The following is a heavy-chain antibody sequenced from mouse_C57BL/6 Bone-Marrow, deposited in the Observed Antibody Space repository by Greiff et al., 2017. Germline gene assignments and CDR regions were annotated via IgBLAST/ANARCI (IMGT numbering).Heavy chain of an antibody. V-gene: IGHV5-9-1*02. CDR2: ISSGGDYI. J-gene: IGHJ1*03. CDR3: TRDRFLYYGSSYHWYFDV. Sequence: EVKLVESGEGLVKPGGSLKLSCAASGFTFSSYAMSWVRQTPEKRLEWVAYISSGGDYIYYADTVKGRFTISRDNARNTLYLQMSSLKSEDTAMYYCTRDRFLYYGSSYHWYFDVWGTGTTVTVSS. D-gene: IGHD1-1*01. CDR1: GFTFSSYA.